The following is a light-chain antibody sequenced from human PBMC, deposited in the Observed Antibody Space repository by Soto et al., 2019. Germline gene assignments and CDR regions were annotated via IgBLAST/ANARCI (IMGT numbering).Light chain of an antibody. J-gene: IGLJ3*02. V-gene: IGLV2-23*01. CDR3: CSYVGSSTLV. Sequence: QSALTQPASVSGSPGQSITISCTGTSSDVGSYNLVPWYRQHPGKAPKLMIYESSKRPSGLSNRFSGSKSGNTASLTISGLQAEDEADYYCCSYVGSSTLVFGGGTKLTVL. CDR2: ESS. CDR1: SSDVGSYNL.